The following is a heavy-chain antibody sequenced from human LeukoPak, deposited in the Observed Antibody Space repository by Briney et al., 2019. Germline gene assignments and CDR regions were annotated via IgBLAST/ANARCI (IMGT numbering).Heavy chain of an antibody. V-gene: IGHV1-18*01. D-gene: IGHD3-16*01. J-gene: IGHJ3*02. Sequence: ASVKVSCKASGYTFISYGISWVRQAPGQGLEWMGWISAYNGNTKYAQKLQGRVTMTTDTSTSTAYMELRSLRSDDTAVYYCAREDYAHGAFDIWGQGTMVTVSS. CDR2: ISAYNGNT. CDR1: GYTFISYG. CDR3: AREDYAHGAFDI.